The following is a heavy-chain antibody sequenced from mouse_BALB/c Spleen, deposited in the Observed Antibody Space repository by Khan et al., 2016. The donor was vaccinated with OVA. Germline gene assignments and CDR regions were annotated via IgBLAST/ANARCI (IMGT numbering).Heavy chain of an antibody. CDR3: ARGLFDV. CDR1: GYTFTDYY. CDR2: INPNNGDT. Sequence: EVQLQQSGPELVKPGASVKMSCKASGYTFTDYYMKWMKQSHGKSLEWIGDINPNNGDTFYNQKFKGKATLTVDKSSSTAYMPRNSLTSEDSAVYYCARGLFDVWGAGTTVTVSS. V-gene: IGHV1-26*01. J-gene: IGHJ1*01.